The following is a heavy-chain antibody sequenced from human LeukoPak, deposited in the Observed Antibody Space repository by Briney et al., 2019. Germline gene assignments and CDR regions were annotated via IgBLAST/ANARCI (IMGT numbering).Heavy chain of an antibody. V-gene: IGHV1-2*02. CDR3: ARVPRAASYFDY. CDR1: GYTFTGYY. D-gene: IGHD6-13*01. J-gene: IGHJ4*02. CDR2: INPNRGGT. Sequence: GASVKVSCKASGYTFTGYYMHWVRQAPGQGLEWMGWINPNRGGTNYAQKFQGRVTMTRDTSISTAYMELSRLRSDDTAVFYCARVPRAASYFDYWGQGTLVTVSS.